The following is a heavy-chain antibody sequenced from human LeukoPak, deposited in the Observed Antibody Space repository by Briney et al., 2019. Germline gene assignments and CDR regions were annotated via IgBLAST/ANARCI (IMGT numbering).Heavy chain of an antibody. CDR1: GGTFSSYA. CDR2: IIPIFGTA. Sequence: ASVKVSCKASGGTFSSYAISWVRQAPGQGLEWMGGIIPIFGTANYAQKFQGRVTITADESTRTAYMELSSLRSEDTAVYYCARSNLAYYYYYMDVWGKGTTVTISS. J-gene: IGHJ6*03. V-gene: IGHV1-69*13. CDR3: ARSNLAYYYYYMDV.